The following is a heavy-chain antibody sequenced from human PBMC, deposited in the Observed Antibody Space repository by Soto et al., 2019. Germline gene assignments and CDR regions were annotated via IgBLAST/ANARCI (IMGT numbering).Heavy chain of an antibody. Sequence: XATLSLTFTVSGGSISSYDWSWIGQPPGKGLEWIGYIYYSGSTNYNPSLKSRVTISVDTSKNQFSLKLSSVTAADTAVYYCARLKNYYDSTGYPYNWFDPCGQRTLVTVPS. D-gene: IGHD3-22*01. J-gene: IGHJ5*02. CDR3: ARLKNYYDSTGYPYNWFDP. CDR2: IYYSGST. CDR1: GGSISSYD. V-gene: IGHV4-59*01.